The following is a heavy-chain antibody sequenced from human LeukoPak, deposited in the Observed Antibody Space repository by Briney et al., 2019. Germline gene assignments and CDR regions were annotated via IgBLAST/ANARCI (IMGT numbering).Heavy chain of an antibody. CDR3: ARDGTRDGYNYYYYYYMDV. D-gene: IGHD5-24*01. CDR2: ISSSSSTI. V-gene: IGHV3-48*01. CDR1: GFTFSSYS. Sequence: GGSLRLSCAASGFTFSSYSMNWVRQAPGKGLEWVSYISSSSSTIYYADSVKGRFTISRDNAKNSLYLQMNSLRAEDTAVYYCARDGTRDGYNYYYYYYMDVWGKGTTVTVSS. J-gene: IGHJ6*03.